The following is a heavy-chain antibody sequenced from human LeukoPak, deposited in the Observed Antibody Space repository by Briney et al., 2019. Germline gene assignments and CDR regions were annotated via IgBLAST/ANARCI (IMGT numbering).Heavy chain of an antibody. D-gene: IGHD3-3*01. Sequence: LAASVKVSCKASGYTFTGYYMHWVRQAPGQGLEWMGGIIPIFGTANYAQKFQGRVTITADKSTSTAYMELSSLRSEDTAVYYCAREGRFPFNWFDPWGQGTLVTVSS. CDR3: AREGRFPFNWFDP. CDR2: IIPIFGTA. V-gene: IGHV1-69*06. J-gene: IGHJ5*02. CDR1: GYTFTGYY.